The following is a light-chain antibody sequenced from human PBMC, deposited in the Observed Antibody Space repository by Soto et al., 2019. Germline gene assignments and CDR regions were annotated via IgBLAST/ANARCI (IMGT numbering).Light chain of an antibody. CDR1: SSNIGSNY. CDR3: AAWDDSLSGVV. J-gene: IGLJ2*01. Sequence: QLVLTQPPSASGTPGQRVTISCSGSSSNIGSNYVYWYQQLPGTAPKLLIYRNNQRPSEVPDRFSGSKSGTSASLAISGLRSEDEADYYCAAWDDSLSGVVFGGGTQLTVL. V-gene: IGLV1-47*01. CDR2: RNN.